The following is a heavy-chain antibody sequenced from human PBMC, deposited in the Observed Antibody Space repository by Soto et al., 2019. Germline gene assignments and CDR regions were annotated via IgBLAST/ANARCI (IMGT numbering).Heavy chain of an antibody. D-gene: IGHD1-1*01. J-gene: IGHJ5*02. CDR2: IYYSGST. CDR3: AREVQYWFDP. V-gene: IGHV4-59*01. Sequence: SETLSLTCTVSGGSISSTYYWSWIRQPPGKGLEWIGYIYYSGSTSYNPSLKSRVTISVDTSKNQFSLRLSSVTAADTAVYYCAREVQYWFDPWGQGTLVTISS. CDR1: GGSISSTYY.